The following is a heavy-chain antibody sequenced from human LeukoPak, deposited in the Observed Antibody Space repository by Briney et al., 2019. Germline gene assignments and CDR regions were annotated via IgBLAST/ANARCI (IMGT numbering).Heavy chain of an antibody. CDR1: GGSVSSYY. D-gene: IGHD3-3*01. Sequence: TSETLSLTCTVPGGSVSSYYWSWIRQTPGKGQERIGYNYYSGSTNYSPPLKSRVIISVVSSKHRFSLKLSFVAAADTAVYYCARVMVSRTYYDFWSGYYEGLGGAFDIWGQGTMVTVSS. J-gene: IGHJ3*02. CDR2: NYYSGST. V-gene: IGHV4-59*02. CDR3: ARVMVSRTYYDFWSGYYEGLGGAFDI.